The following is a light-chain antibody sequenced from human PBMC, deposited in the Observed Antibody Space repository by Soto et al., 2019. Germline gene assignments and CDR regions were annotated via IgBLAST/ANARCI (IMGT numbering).Light chain of an antibody. CDR1: SSDVGGYDF. J-gene: IGLJ2*01. Sequence: QSALTQPPSASGSPGQSVTISCTGTSSDVGGYDFVSWYQQHPDKAPKLMIYEVSKRRSGVPDRFSGSKSGNTASLTVSGLQADDEGDYYCTSYAGSNNVLFGGGTKLTVL. CDR3: TSYAGSNNVL. V-gene: IGLV2-8*01. CDR2: EVS.